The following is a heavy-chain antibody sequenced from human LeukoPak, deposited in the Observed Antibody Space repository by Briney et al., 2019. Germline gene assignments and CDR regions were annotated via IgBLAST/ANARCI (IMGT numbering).Heavy chain of an antibody. Sequence: PGGSLRLSCAASGFTFSSYAMSWVRQAPGKGLEWVSAISGSGGSTYYADSVKGRFTISRDNSKNTLYLQMNSLRAEDTAVYYCAKDHGVSYSGSYHCWGQGTLVTVSS. CDR1: GFTFSSYA. J-gene: IGHJ4*02. CDR2: ISGSGGST. CDR3: AKDHGVSYSGSYHC. V-gene: IGHV3-23*01. D-gene: IGHD1-26*01.